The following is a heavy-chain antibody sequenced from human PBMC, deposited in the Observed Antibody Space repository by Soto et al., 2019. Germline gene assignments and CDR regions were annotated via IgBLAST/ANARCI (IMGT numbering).Heavy chain of an antibody. CDR2: IYHSGST. V-gene: IGHV4-4*02. Sequence: SETLSLTCAVSGGSISSSNWWSWVRQPPGKGLEWIGEIYHSGSTNYNPSLKSRVTISVDKSKNQFSLKLSSVTPEDTAVYYCARGLPFMVATGGFDYWGQGTLVTVSS. J-gene: IGHJ4*02. CDR1: GGSISSSNW. D-gene: IGHD5-12*01. CDR3: ARGLPFMVATGGFDY.